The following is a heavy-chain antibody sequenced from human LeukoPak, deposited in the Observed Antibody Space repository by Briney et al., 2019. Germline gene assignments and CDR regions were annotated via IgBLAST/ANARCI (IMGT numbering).Heavy chain of an antibody. Sequence: GGSLRLSCAASGFTFDDYAMHWVRQAPGKGLEWASGISWNSGSIGYADSVKGRFTISRDNAKNSLYLQMNRLRAEDTALYYCAKDKNLRGYSGYAIDYWGQGTLVTVSS. D-gene: IGHD5-12*01. V-gene: IGHV3-9*01. J-gene: IGHJ4*02. CDR3: AKDKNLRGYSGYAIDY. CDR1: GFTFDDYA. CDR2: ISWNSGSI.